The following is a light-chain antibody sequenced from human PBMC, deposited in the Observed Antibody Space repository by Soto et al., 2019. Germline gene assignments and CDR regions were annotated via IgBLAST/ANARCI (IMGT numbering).Light chain of an antibody. V-gene: IGKV3-15*01. CDR1: QSVNSK. CDR2: DAS. CDR3: QQRSNWPLT. Sequence: EIVMAQSPATLSVSPGERATLSCRASQSVNSKLAWYQQKPGQAPRLIIYDASIRATGIPARFSGSASGTEFTLTISRLEPEDYAVYYCQQRSNWPLTFGGGTKVDI. J-gene: IGKJ4*01.